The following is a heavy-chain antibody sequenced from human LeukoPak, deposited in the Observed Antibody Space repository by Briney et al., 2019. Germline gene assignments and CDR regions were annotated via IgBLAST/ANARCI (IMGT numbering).Heavy chain of an antibody. CDR1: GDSISPYY. V-gene: IGHV4-59*01. J-gene: IGHJ4*02. CDR3: ARYGSAWAFHY. CDR2: VYYSGSS. Sequence: SETLSLTCTVSGDSISPYYWSWLRQSPGKGLEWSGYVYYSGSSNYNPSLKSRVTISVSTSKNHFSLKLTSVTAADTAVYYCARYGSAWAFHYWGQGALVTVSS. D-gene: IGHD1-26*01.